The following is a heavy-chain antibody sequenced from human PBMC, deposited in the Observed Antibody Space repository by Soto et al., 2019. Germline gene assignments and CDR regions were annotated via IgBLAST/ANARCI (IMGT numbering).Heavy chain of an antibody. V-gene: IGHV3-33*01. CDR2: IWYDGSNK. D-gene: IGHD6-6*01. CDR1: GFTFSSYG. CDR3: ARGAGQLVTWFDP. Sequence: HVQLVESGGGVVQPGRSLRLSCAASGFTFSSYGMHWVRQAPGKGLEWVAVIWYDGSNKYYADSVKGRFTISRDNSKNTLYLQMNSLRAEDTAVYYCARGAGQLVTWFDPWGQGTLVTVSS. J-gene: IGHJ5*02.